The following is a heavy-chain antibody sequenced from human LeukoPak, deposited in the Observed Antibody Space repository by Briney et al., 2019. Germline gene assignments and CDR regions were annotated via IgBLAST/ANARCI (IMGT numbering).Heavy chain of an antibody. CDR3: ARDLYGGTSATFDY. J-gene: IGHJ4*02. CDR2: INPNSGGT. Sequence: ASVKVSCKASGGTFSSYAISWVRQAPGQGLEWMGWINPNSGGTYYAQKFQGRVTMTSDTSISTAYMEPSRLRSDNTAVYYCARDLYGGTSATFDYWGRGTLVTVSS. D-gene: IGHD4-23*01. V-gene: IGHV1-2*02. CDR1: GGTFSSYA.